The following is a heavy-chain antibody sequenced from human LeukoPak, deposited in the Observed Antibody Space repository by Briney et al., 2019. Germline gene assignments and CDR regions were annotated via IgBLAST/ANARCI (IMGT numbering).Heavy chain of an antibody. Sequence: GGSLRLSCAASGFTFSSYGMHWVRQAPGKGLEWVAVISYDGSNKYYADSAKGRFTISRDNSKNTLYLQMNSLRAEDTAVYYCAKENIAARPDYYYYYGMDVWGQGTTVTVSS. J-gene: IGHJ6*02. CDR3: AKENIAARPDYYYYYGMDV. V-gene: IGHV3-30*18. D-gene: IGHD6-6*01. CDR2: ISYDGSNK. CDR1: GFTFSSYG.